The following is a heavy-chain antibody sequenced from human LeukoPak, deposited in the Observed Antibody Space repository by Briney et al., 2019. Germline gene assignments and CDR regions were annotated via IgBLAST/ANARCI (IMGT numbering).Heavy chain of an antibody. CDR2: MSSSGTT. D-gene: IGHD6-13*01. CDR3: ARVGAAAGYTIEHFQY. V-gene: IGHV4-39*01. Sequence: PSETLSLTCTVSGGSISSSSHYWGWIRQPPGKGLEWIASMSSSGTTYYKPSLKSRVTISVDTSTNQFSLKLSSLTAADTAVYYCARVGAAAGYTIEHFQYWGQGTLVTVSS. CDR1: GGSISSSSHY. J-gene: IGHJ1*01.